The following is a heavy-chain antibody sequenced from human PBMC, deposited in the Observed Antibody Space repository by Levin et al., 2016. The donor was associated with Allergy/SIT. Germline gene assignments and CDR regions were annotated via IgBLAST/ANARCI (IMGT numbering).Heavy chain of an antibody. CDR3: AKESEMRVATSFDY. J-gene: IGHJ4*02. Sequence: GGSLRLSCAASGFTFSNYGMQWVRQAPGKGLEWVAVISYEGGTKYYADSVKGRFTISRDNARNTLFLQMNSLRPEDTALYYCAKESEMRVATSFDYWGQGTLVTVSS. D-gene: IGHD5-12*01. CDR1: GFTFSNYG. CDR2: ISYEGGTK. V-gene: IGHV3-30*18.